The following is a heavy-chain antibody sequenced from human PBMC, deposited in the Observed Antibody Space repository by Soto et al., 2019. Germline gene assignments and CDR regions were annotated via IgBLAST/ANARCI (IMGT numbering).Heavy chain of an antibody. CDR1: GFTFTRHW. D-gene: IGHD2-2*01. J-gene: IGHJ6*02. V-gene: IGHV3-74*01. Sequence: EVQLVESGGGLVQPGGSLRLACAASGFTFTRHWMHWVRQAPGKGLVWVSRIDSYGSSTHYADSVKGRFTISRDKAKNTVYLQMNSLRAEDTAVYYCASPVVPAAMGVPYFYGIDVWGQGTTVTVSS. CDR3: ASPVVPAAMGVPYFYGIDV. CDR2: IDSYGSST.